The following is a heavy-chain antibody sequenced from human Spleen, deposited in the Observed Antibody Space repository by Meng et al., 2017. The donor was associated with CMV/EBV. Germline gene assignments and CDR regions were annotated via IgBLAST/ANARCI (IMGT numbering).Heavy chain of an antibody. CDR1: GFIFGDYD. CDR2: IRYDGSSK. V-gene: IGHV3-30*02. CDR3: AKGYWNPED. Sequence: GESLKISCAASGFIFGDYDMHWVRQAPGKGLEWVAFIRYDGSSKYYEDYVKGRLTISRDNSKNTLYLQMTSLRPEDTAMYYCAKGYWNPEDWGQGTLVTVSS. J-gene: IGHJ4*02. D-gene: IGHD1-1*01.